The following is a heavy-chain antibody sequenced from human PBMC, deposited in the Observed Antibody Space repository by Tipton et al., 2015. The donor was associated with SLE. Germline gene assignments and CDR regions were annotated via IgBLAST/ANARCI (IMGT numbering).Heavy chain of an antibody. D-gene: IGHD3-22*01. CDR2: ISSSSSTI. V-gene: IGHV3-48*01. CDR3: AREPYYYYDSSGYGYYYYYGMDV. CDR1: GFTFSSYS. J-gene: IGHJ6*02. Sequence: SLRLSCAASGFTFSSYSMNWVRQAPGKGLEWVSYISSSSSTIYYADSVKGRFTISRDNAKNSLYLQMNSLRAEDTAVYYCAREPYYYYDSSGYGYYYYYGMDVWGQGTTVTVSS.